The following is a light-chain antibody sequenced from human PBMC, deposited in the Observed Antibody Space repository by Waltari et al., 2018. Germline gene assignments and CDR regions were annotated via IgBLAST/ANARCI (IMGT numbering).Light chain of an antibody. J-gene: IGLJ2*01. V-gene: IGLV2-14*01. CDR3: TSYTSSGTTVL. CDR1: SSDIGGYNY. CDR2: DVS. Sequence: QSALTQPASMSGSPGQSITISCTGTSSDIGGYNYVSWYQQHPGKAPKLMISDVSKRPSGFSNRFSGSKSGNTASLTISGLKADDEADYYCTSYTSSGTTVLFGGGTKLTVL.